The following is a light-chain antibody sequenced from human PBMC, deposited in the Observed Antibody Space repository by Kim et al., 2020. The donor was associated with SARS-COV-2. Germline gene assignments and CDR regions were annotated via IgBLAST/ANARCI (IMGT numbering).Light chain of an antibody. CDR2: VAS. CDR3: QQYADSRT. Sequence: SLSPGERATLSFRSSQSVGSKYLAWYQQKPGQAPRLLIYVASSRATGIPDRFSASGSGTDFTLSISRLEPDDCAVYYCQQYADSRTFGQGTKVDIK. V-gene: IGKV3-20*01. J-gene: IGKJ1*01. CDR1: QSVGSKY.